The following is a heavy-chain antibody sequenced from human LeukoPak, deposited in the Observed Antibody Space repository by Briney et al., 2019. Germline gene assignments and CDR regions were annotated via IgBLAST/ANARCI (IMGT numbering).Heavy chain of an antibody. CDR2: INPNSGGT. CDR3: ARGEGVLLWFGSPGY. V-gene: IGHV1-2*02. D-gene: IGHD3-10*01. Sequence: GASVKVSCKASGYTFTGYYMHWVRQAPGQGLEWMGWINPNSGGTNYAQKFQGRVTMTRDTSISTAYMELSRLRSDDTAVYYCARGEGVLLWFGSPGYWGQGTLVTVSS. CDR1: GYTFTGYY. J-gene: IGHJ4*02.